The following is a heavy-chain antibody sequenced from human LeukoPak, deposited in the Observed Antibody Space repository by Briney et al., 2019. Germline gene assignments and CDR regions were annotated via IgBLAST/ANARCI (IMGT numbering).Heavy chain of an antibody. J-gene: IGHJ6*03. CDR1: ADTFTYYA. CDR3: ARGADWQRLEYYYYYMDV. D-gene: IGHD3-9*01. V-gene: IGHV1-69*06. CDR2: IIPMFGTT. Sequence: SVKVSCKAPADTFTYYAISWVRQVPGQGLEWMGGIIPMFGTTKYAQKFQGRVTLTADKSTSTGYMALRSLRSEDTAVYYCARGADWQRLEYYYYYMDVWARGPTVTVSS.